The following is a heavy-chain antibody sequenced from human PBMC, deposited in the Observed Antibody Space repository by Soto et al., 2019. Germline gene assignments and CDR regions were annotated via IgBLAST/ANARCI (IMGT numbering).Heavy chain of an antibody. CDR2: INHSGST. CDR3: ARGRGSSWYRDYYYYGMDV. D-gene: IGHD6-13*01. Sequence: SETLSLTCAVYGGSFSGYYWSWLRQPPGKWLEWIGEINHSGSTNYNPSLKSRVTISVDTSKNQFSLKLSSVTAADTAVYYCARGRGSSWYRDYYYYGMDVWGQGXTVTVYS. CDR1: GGSFSGYY. J-gene: IGHJ6*02. V-gene: IGHV4-34*01.